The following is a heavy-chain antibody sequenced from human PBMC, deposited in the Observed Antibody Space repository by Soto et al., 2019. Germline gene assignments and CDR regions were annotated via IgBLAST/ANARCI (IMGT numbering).Heavy chain of an antibody. Sequence: SVAEAYSRGFDGSWIRQPPGKGLEWIGYIFHSGSTNYNPSLKSRATISVDTSKNLFSLKLSSVTAADTAVYYCARDQNGSPHFDYWGQGTLVTVSS. J-gene: IGHJ4*02. D-gene: IGHD1-26*01. CDR2: IFHSGST. V-gene: IGHV4-59*01. CDR3: ARDQNGSPHFDY. CDR1: EAYSRGFD.